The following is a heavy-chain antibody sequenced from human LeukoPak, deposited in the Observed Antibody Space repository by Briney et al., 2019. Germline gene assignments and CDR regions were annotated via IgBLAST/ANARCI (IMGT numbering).Heavy chain of an antibody. Sequence: SETLSLTCTVAGGSISSGSYYCSWILQPAWNGLEWIGRIYTTRSTNYNPSLKSRVTISVDTSKNQFSLKLSSVTAADTAVYYCARDQMEENYGSGPGYYYYYYYMDVWSKGTTVTISS. CDR3: ARDQMEENYGSGPGYYYYYYYMDV. V-gene: IGHV4-61*02. D-gene: IGHD3-10*01. CDR2: IYTTRST. J-gene: IGHJ6*03. CDR1: GGSISSGSYY.